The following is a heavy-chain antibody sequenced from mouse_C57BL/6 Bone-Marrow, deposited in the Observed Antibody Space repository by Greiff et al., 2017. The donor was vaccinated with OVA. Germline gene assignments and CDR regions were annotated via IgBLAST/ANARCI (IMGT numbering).Heavy chain of an antibody. V-gene: IGHV1-58*01. CDR2: IYIGNGYT. CDR3: ARSRIYYDYDRGYWYFDV. CDR1: GYTFTSYG. Sequence: EVQLQQSGAELVRPGSSVKMSCKTSGYTFTSYGINWVKQRPGQGLEWIGYIYIGNGYTEYNEKFKGKATLTSDTSSSTAYMQLSSLTSEDSAIYFCARSRIYYDYDRGYWYFDVWGTGTTVTVSS. J-gene: IGHJ1*03. D-gene: IGHD2-4*01.